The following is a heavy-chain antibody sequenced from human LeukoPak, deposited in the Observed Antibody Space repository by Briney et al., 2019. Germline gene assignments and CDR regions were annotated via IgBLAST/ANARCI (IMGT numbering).Heavy chain of an antibody. CDR3: TTGSPTATAGTFYYYYGMDV. V-gene: IGHV3-15*01. CDR1: GFTFSNAW. Sequence: GGSLRLSCAASGFTFSNAWMTWVRQAPGKGLEWVGRIKSKTDGGTTDHAAPVKGRFTISGDDSKNTLYLQMNSLKTEDTAVYYCTTGSPTATAGTFYYYYGMDVWGQGTTVTVSS. J-gene: IGHJ6*02. CDR2: IKSKTDGGTT. D-gene: IGHD6-13*01.